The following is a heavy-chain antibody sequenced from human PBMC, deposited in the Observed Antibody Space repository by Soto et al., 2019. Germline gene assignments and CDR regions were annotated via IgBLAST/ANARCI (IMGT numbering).Heavy chain of an antibody. J-gene: IGHJ4*02. CDR3: ARVRTGYYSFDY. D-gene: IGHD3-9*01. CDR2: IYYSGST. Sequence: SETLSLTCTVSGGSISSGDYYWSWIRQPPGKGLEWIGYIYYSGSTYYNPSLKSRVTISVDTSKNQFSLKLSSVTAADTAVYYCARVRTGYYSFDYWGQGTLVTVPQ. CDR1: GGSISSGDYY. V-gene: IGHV4-30-4*01.